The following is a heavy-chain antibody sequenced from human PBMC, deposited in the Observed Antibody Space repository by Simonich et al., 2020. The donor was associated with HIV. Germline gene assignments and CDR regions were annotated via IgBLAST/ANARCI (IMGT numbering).Heavy chain of an antibody. J-gene: IGHJ4*02. D-gene: IGHD2-15*01. CDR1: GGSFSSYY. CDR3: ARRALVPNSAASFFDY. V-gene: IGHV4-34*01. Sequence: QVQLQQWGAGLLKPSETLSLTCAVYGGSFSSYYWSWIRQPPGKWLEWIGEINHSGSTTHNPSPQSRVTISVDTSQHQFSLKLTSVTAADTAVYYCARRALVPNSAASFFDYWGQGTLVTVSS. CDR2: INHSGST.